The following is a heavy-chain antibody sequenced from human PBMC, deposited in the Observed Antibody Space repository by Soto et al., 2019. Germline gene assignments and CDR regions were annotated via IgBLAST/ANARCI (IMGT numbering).Heavy chain of an antibody. CDR2: ISYDGSNK. D-gene: IGHD2-15*01. Sequence: QVQLVESGGGVVQPGRSLRLSCEASGSTFSSYGMHWVRQTPGKGLERVAVISYDGSNKYYRDSVKGRFTISRDSSKNTLYLQMNSLRAEDTAVYYCAKDLVAYCSGGSCYFRGMDYWGQGTLVTVSS. CDR1: GSTFSSYG. V-gene: IGHV3-30*18. CDR3: AKDLVAYCSGGSCYFRGMDY. J-gene: IGHJ4*02.